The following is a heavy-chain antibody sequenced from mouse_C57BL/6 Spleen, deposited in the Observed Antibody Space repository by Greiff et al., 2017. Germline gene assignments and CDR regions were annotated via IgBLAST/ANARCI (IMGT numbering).Heavy chain of an antibody. CDR3: TRSGYYPYFDY. CDR2: IDPETGGT. J-gene: IGHJ2*02. V-gene: IGHV1-15*01. Sequence: VQLQQSGAELVRPGASVTLSCKASGYTFTDYEMHWVKQTPVHGLEWIGAIDPETGGTAYNQKFQGKAILTADKSSSTAYMELRSLTSGDSAVYYSTRSGYYPYFDYWGQGTSLTVSS. D-gene: IGHD2-3*01. CDR1: GYTFTDYE.